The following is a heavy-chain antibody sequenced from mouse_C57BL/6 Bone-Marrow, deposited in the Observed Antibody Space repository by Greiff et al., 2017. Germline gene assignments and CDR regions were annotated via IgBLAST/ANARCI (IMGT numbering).Heavy chain of an antibody. D-gene: IGHD1-1*01. CDR2: ICPGSGNT. CDR1: GYTFTDYY. CDR3: AREGYYYYAMDY. J-gene: IGHJ4*01. Sequence: QVQLQQSGPELVKPGASVKISCKASGYTFTDYYINWVKQRPGQGLEWIGWICPGSGNTKYNEKFKGKATLTVDTSSSTANRQLSSLTSEDSAVYVCAREGYYYYAMDYWGQGTSVTVSS. V-gene: IGHV1-84*01.